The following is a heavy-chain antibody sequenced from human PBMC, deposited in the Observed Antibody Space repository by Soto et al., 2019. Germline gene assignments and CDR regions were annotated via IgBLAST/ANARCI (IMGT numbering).Heavy chain of an antibody. Sequence: SGPTLVNPTQTLTLTCTFSGLSLSTSGMCVSWIRQPPGKALEWLALIDWDDDKYYSTSLKTRLTISKDTSKNQVVLTMTNMDPVDTATYYCARTRGYCSSTSCYYYYYAMDVWGQGTTVTVSS. CDR1: GLSLSTSGMC. D-gene: IGHD2-2*01. CDR2: IDWDDDK. J-gene: IGHJ6*02. CDR3: ARTRGYCSSTSCYYYYYAMDV. V-gene: IGHV2-70*01.